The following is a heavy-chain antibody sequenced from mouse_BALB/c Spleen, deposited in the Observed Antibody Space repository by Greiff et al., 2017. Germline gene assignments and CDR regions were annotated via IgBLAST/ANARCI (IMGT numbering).Heavy chain of an antibody. Sequence: QVQLQQSGAELVKPGASVKLSCKASGYTFTSYYMYWVKQRPGQGLEWIGEINPSNGGTNFNEKFKSKATLTVDKSSSTAYMQLSSLTSEDSAVYYCTRRGWSGLGYFDYWGQGTTLTVAS. V-gene: IGHV1S81*02. J-gene: IGHJ2*01. CDR3: TRRGWSGLGYFDY. D-gene: IGHD2-3*01. CDR1: GYTFTSYY. CDR2: INPSNGGT.